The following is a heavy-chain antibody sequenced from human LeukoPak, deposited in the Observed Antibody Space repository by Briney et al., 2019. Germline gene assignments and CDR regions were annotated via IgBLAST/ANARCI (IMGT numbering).Heavy chain of an antibody. CDR1: GGSISYCY. V-gene: IGHV4-59*01. D-gene: IGHD5-18*01. CDR2: IYYSGST. Sequence: SETLSLTCTVSGGSISYCYLSWIRQPPGKGLEWIGYIYYSGSTSYNPSLKSRLIISVDTSKNQFSLKLNSVTAADTAVYYCARGGSSYGYYFDYWGQGTLVTVSS. CDR3: ARGGSSYGYYFDY. J-gene: IGHJ4*02.